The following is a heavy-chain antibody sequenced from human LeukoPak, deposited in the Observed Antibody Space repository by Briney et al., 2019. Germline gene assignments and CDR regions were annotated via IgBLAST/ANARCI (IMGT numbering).Heavy chain of an antibody. CDR3: ARVPRGYYFDY. D-gene: IGHD1-26*01. J-gene: IGHJ4*02. V-gene: IGHV4-34*01. Sequence: SETLSLTCAVYGGSFNGYYWSWIRQPPGKGLEWIGEINHSGSTNYNPSLKSRVTISVDTSKNQFSLKLSSVTAADTAVYYCARVPRGYYFDYWGQGTLVTVSS. CDR1: GGSFNGYY. CDR2: INHSGST.